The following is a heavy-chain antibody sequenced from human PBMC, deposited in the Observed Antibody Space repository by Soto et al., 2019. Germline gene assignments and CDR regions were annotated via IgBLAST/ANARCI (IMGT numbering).Heavy chain of an antibody. CDR3: ARGGGSYYYYYYMDV. CDR1: GYSFTSYW. J-gene: IGHJ6*03. CDR2: IYPGDSDT. Sequence: GESLKISCKGSGYSFTSYWIGWVRQMPGKGLEWMGIIYPGDSDTRYSPSFQGQVTISADKSISTAYLQWSSLKASDTAMYYCARGGGSYYYYYYMDVWGKGTTVTVSS. V-gene: IGHV5-51*01. D-gene: IGHD3-16*01.